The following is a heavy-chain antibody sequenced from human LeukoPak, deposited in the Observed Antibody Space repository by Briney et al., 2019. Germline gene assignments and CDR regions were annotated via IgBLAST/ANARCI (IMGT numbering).Heavy chain of an antibody. V-gene: IGHV1-69*04. CDR1: GDTFIPYT. CDR2: IIPSLDVA. Sequence: SVKVSCKASGDTFIPYTFSWVRQAPGQGLEWIGGIIPSLDVANYAQKFQGRVTLSVDRDTATTYMEVTSLRSEDTAIYYCARDHCSPGTCLGGHWGQGTLVTVSS. J-gene: IGHJ4*02. D-gene: IGHD2-15*01. CDR3: ARDHCSPGTCLGGH.